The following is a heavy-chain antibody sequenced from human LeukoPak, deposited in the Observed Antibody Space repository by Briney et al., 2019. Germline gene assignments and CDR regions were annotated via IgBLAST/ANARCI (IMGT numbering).Heavy chain of an antibody. CDR3: AREKYYYGSGSYYNHHSRNYNWFDP. J-gene: IGHJ5*02. CDR1: GGSFSGYY. V-gene: IGHV4-34*01. CDR2: INHSGST. Sequence: SETLSLTCAVYGGSFSGYYWSWIRQPPGKGLEWIGEINHSGSTNYNPSLKSRVTISVDTSKNQFSLKLSSVTAADTAVYYCAREKYYYGSGSYYNHHSRNYNWFDPRGQGTLVTVSS. D-gene: IGHD3-10*01.